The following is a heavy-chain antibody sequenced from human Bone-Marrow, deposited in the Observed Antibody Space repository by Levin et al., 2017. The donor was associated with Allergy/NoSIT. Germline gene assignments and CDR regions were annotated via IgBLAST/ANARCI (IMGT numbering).Heavy chain of an antibody. J-gene: IGHJ2*01. CDR1: GYTFTSYG. CDR3: ARDYFMIMSGGVIVESWYFDL. Sequence: GASVKVSCKASGYTFTSYGITWVRQAPGQGLEWMGWINTYNGNTNYAQKLQGRVTITTDTSTSTAYMELRSLRSDDTAVYYCARDYFMIMSGGVIVESWYFDLWGRGTLVTVSS. CDR2: INTYNGNT. V-gene: IGHV1-18*01. D-gene: IGHD3-16*02.